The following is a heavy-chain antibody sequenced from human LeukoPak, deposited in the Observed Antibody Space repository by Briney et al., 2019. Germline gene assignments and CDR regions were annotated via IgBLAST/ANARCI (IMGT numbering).Heavy chain of an antibody. CDR2: IYSGGST. Sequence: GGSLRLSCAASGVTVSSNYMSWVRQAPGKGLEWVSVIYSGGSTYYADSVKGRFTISRDNSKNTLYLQMNSLRAEDTAAYYCARELSGAAGYWGQGTLVTVSS. CDR3: ARELSGAAGY. V-gene: IGHV3-53*01. J-gene: IGHJ4*02. D-gene: IGHD6-13*01. CDR1: GVTVSSNY.